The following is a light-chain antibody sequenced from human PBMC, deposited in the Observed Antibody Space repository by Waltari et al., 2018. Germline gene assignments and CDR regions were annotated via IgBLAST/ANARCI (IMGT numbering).Light chain of an antibody. CDR2: EVN. V-gene: IGLV2-23*02. J-gene: IGLJ1*01. CDR3: CSYTTSRTYV. CDR1: STDVGSRNL. Sequence: QSALTQPASVSGSPGQSITISCTGTSTDVGSRNLVSWYLQHPGKAPKLMIYEVNKRPSGVSNRFSRSKAGNTASLTISGLQAEDEADYYCCSYTTSRTYVFGTGTKVTV.